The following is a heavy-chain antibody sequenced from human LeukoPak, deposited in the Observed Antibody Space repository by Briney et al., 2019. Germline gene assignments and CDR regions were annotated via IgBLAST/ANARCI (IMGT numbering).Heavy chain of an antibody. CDR2: IKSRADGGTT. J-gene: IGHJ3*02. CDR1: GSFIVNAW. D-gene: IGHD1-1*01. Sequence: PGGSLRLSCAPSGSFIVNAWMDCVRQAPGKGLEWVGRIKSRADGGTTDYAAPVKGRFTISRDGSALYLQMNSLKTEDTAVYYCATVYGGNDIASDIWGQGTTVTVSS. V-gene: IGHV3-15*01. CDR3: ATVYGGNDIASDI.